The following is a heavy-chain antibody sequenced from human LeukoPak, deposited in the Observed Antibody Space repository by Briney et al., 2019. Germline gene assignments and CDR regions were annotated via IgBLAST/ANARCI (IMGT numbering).Heavy chain of an antibody. CDR2: INPNSGGT. CDR3: ARDRYMLLWFGELLSALDGMDV. V-gene: IGHV1-2*02. Sequence: ASVKVSCKASGYTFTGYYMHWVRQASGQGLEWMGWINPNSGGTNYAQKFQGRVTMTRDTSISTAYMELSRLRSDDTAVYYCARDRYMLLWFGELLSALDGMDVWGQGTTVTVSS. J-gene: IGHJ6*02. CDR1: GYTFTGYY. D-gene: IGHD3-10*01.